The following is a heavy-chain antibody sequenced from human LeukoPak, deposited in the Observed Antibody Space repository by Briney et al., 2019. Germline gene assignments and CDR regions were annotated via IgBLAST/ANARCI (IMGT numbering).Heavy chain of an antibody. J-gene: IGHJ5*02. D-gene: IGHD4-23*01. CDR2: IYYSGST. V-gene: IGHV4-59*01. CDR1: GGSISSYY. Sequence: PSETLSLTCTVSGGSISSYYWSWIRQPPGKGLAWIGYIYYSGSTNYNPSLKSRVTISVDTSKNQFSLKLSSVTAADTAVYYCARNPTTVVTHHTNWFDPWGQGTLVTVSS. CDR3: ARNPTTVVTHHTNWFDP.